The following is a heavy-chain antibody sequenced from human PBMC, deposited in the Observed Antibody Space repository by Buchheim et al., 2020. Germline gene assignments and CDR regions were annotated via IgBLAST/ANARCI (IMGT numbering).Heavy chain of an antibody. D-gene: IGHD3-10*01. CDR2: INHSGST. V-gene: IGHV4-34*01. J-gene: IGHJ5*02. Sequence: QVQLQQWGAGLLKPSETLSLTCAVYGGSFSGYYWSWIRQPPGKGLEWIGEINHSGSTNYNPSLKSRVTISVDTSKNQFSLKLSSVTAADTAVYYCARGRERPGDLRRYSRNWFDPWGQGTL. CDR3: ARGRERPGDLRRYSRNWFDP. CDR1: GGSFSGYY.